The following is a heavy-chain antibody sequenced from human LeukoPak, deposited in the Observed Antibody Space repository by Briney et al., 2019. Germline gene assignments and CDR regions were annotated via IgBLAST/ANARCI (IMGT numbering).Heavy chain of an antibody. CDR1: GFTFSSYA. Sequence: GGSLRLSCAASGFTFSSYAMSWVRQAPGKGLEWVSAISGSGGSTYYADSVKGRFTISRDNAKNSLYLQMNSLRAEDTAVYYCARDRSRFLEWLLSPHDYWGQGTLVTVSS. V-gene: IGHV3-23*01. D-gene: IGHD3-3*01. CDR2: ISGSGGST. J-gene: IGHJ4*02. CDR3: ARDRSRFLEWLLSPHDY.